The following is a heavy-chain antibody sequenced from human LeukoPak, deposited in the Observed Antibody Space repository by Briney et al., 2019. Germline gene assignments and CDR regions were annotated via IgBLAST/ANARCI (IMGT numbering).Heavy chain of an antibody. J-gene: IGHJ3*02. CDR1: GGSFSGYY. V-gene: IGHV4-34*01. CDR2: INHSGST. Sequence: PSETLSLTCAVYGGSFSGYYWSWIRQPPGKGLEWIGEINHSGSTNYNPSLKSRVTISVDTSKNQFSLKLSSVTAADTAVYYCARPNYGDYGSDAFDIWGQGTMVTVSS. D-gene: IGHD4-17*01. CDR3: ARPNYGDYGSDAFDI.